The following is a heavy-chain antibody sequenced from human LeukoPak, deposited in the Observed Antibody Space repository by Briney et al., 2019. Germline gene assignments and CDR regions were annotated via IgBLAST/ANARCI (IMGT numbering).Heavy chain of an antibody. D-gene: IGHD6-6*01. Sequence: GGSLRLSCAASGFTFSSYSMNWVRQAPGEGLEWVSSISSSSSYIYYADSVKGRFTISRDNAKNSLYLQMNSLRAEDTAVYYCARYSSSSGPIDYWGQGTLVTVSS. J-gene: IGHJ4*02. CDR3: ARYSSSSGPIDY. V-gene: IGHV3-21*01. CDR1: GFTFSSYS. CDR2: ISSSSSYI.